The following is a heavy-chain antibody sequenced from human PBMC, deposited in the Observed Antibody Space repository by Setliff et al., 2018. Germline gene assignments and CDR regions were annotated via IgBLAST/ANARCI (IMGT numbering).Heavy chain of an antibody. CDR2: IIPILGIA. Sequence: ASVKVSCKASGGTFSSYAISWVRQAPGQGLEWMGGIIPILGIANYAQKFQGRVTITADKSTSTAYMELSSLGSEDTAVYYCARRYCSGGSCLEYYYYGMDVWGQGTTVTVSS. CDR1: GGTFSSYA. J-gene: IGHJ6*02. CDR3: ARRYCSGGSCLEYYYYGMDV. D-gene: IGHD2-15*01. V-gene: IGHV1-69*10.